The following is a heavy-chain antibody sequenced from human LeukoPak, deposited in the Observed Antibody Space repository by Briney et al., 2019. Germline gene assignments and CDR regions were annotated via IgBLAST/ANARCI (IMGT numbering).Heavy chain of an antibody. D-gene: IGHD3-16*01. CDR2: IYYSGST. Sequence: PSETLSLTCTVSNGSVRSYYWSWVRQSPGKGLEWIVYIYYSGSTNYNPSLKSRVTISIHTSRNQFSLMLSSVTAADTAMYYCARYYDRTGFDYWGQGTLVTVSS. CDR3: ARYYDRTGFDY. V-gene: IGHV4-59*08. CDR1: NGSVRSYY. J-gene: IGHJ4*02.